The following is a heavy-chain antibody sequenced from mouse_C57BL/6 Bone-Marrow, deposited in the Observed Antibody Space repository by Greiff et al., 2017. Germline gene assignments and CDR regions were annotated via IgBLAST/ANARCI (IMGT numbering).Heavy chain of an antibody. J-gene: IGHJ4*01. CDR3: TTNYYGSSYAMDY. Sequence: VQLQQSGAELVRPGASVKLSCTASGFNIKDDYMHWVKQRPEQGLEWIGWIDPENGDTEYASQFQGKATITADTSSNTAYLQLSSLTSEDTAVYYCTTNYYGSSYAMDYWGQGTSVTVSS. D-gene: IGHD1-1*01. CDR2: IDPENGDT. CDR1: GFNIKDDY. V-gene: IGHV14-4*01.